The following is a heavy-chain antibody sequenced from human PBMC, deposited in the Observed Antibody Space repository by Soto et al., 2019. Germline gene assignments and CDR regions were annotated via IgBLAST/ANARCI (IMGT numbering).Heavy chain of an antibody. V-gene: IGHV4-31*03. Sequence: NHSETLSITCTVSGDSISSGGYYWSWIRQHPGKGLEWIGYIYYSGSTYYNPSLKSRVTISVDTSKNQFSLKLSSVTAADTAVYHCARDRILANCGGDCYIFDPWGQGTLVTVSS. J-gene: IGHJ5*02. CDR3: ARDRILANCGGDCYIFDP. CDR1: GDSISSGGYY. CDR2: IYYSGST. D-gene: IGHD2-21*02.